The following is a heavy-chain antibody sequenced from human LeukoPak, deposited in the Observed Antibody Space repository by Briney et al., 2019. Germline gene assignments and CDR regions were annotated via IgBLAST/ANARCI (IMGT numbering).Heavy chain of an antibody. J-gene: IGHJ6*02. V-gene: IGHV4-59*08. CDR1: GDSINNDY. Sequence: SETLSLTRAVSGDSINNDYWSWIRQPPRKGLEWIGYVSYSGTPDSNPSLKSRVTISLDTSRNQFSLQLSSVTAADTAVYYCARQKWDRLTYHYYGMDVWGQGTTVTVSS. CDR2: VSYSGTP. CDR3: ARQKWDRLTYHYYGMDV. D-gene: IGHD1-26*01.